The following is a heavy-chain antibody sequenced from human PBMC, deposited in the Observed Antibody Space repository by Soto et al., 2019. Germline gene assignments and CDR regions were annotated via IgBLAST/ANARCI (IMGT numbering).Heavy chain of an antibody. Sequence: SETLSLTCTVSSASFSNYYWSWIRQPPGKGLEWIGYIYFNGNTNYNPSLKRRVTISIDTSKKQISLNLTSVTDADTAVYYCASVTFGGVVLAHWGQGTLVTVS. D-gene: IGHD3-16*01. J-gene: IGHJ4*02. CDR3: ASVTFGGVVLAH. CDR1: SASFSNYY. V-gene: IGHV4-59*01. CDR2: IYFNGNT.